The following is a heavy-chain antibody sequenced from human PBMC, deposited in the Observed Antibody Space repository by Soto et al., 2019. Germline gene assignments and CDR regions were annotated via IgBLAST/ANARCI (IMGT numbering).Heavy chain of an antibody. CDR3: ARVTPDIVVVPPAPIYYYYGMDV. V-gene: IGHV1-3*01. CDR1: GYTFTSYA. CDR2: INAGNGHT. D-gene: IGHD2-2*01. Sequence: ASLKVSCKASGYTFTSYAMHWVRQAPGQRLEWMGWINAGNGHTKYSQKFQGRVTITRDTSASTAYMELSSLSSEDTAVYYCARVTPDIVVVPPAPIYYYYGMDVWGQGTTVTVSS. J-gene: IGHJ6*02.